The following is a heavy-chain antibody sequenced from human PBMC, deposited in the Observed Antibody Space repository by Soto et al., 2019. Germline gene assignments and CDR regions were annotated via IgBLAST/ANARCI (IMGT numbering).Heavy chain of an antibody. CDR3: ARHPPYWVGMDV. Sequence: ASVKVSCKASGGTFSSYAISWVRQAPGQGLEWMGEIIPIFGTANYAQKFQGRVTITADESTSTAYMELSSLRSEDTAMYYCARHPPYWVGMDVWGQGTTVTVSS. V-gene: IGHV1-69*13. CDR1: GGTFSSYA. J-gene: IGHJ6*02. CDR2: IIPIFGTA. D-gene: IGHD2-15*01.